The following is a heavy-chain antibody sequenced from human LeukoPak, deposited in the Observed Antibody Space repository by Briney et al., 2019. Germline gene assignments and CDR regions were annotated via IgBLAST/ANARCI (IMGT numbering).Heavy chain of an antibody. V-gene: IGHV4-59*08. J-gene: IGHJ6*04. CDR3: ARRMAAPYYYYGMDV. CDR1: GGSISSYY. CDR2: IYYSGST. D-gene: IGHD5-24*01. Sequence: SETLSLTCTVSGGSISSYYWSWIRQPPGKGLEWIGYIYYSGSTNYNPSLKSRVTISVDTSKNQFSLKLSSVTAADTAVYYCARRMAAPYYYYGMDVWGKGTTVTVSS.